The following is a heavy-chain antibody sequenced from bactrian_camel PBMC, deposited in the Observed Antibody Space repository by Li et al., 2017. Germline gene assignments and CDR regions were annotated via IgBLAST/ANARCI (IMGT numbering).Heavy chain of an antibody. D-gene: IGHD2*01. Sequence: WFRQVSGQEREGVAAIFTSGGLTKYADSVKGRFTISLDNPNFAKNTVYLQMDSLKPEDTAVYTCAADTPYLSLGCGTWREDFADWGKGTQVTVSS. CDR2: IFTSGGLT. CDR3: AADTPYLSLGCGTWREDFAD. J-gene: IGHJ4*01. V-gene: IGHV3S65*01.